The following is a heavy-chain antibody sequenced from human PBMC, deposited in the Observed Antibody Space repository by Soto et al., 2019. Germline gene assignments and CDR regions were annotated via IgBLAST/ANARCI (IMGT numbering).Heavy chain of an antibody. CDR2: INAGNGNT. V-gene: IGHV1-3*01. CDR3: ARDLDTAMGPFDY. Sequence: ASVKVSCKASGYTFTSYAMHWVRQAPGQRLEWMGWINAGNGNTKYSQKFQGRVTITRDTSASTAYMELSSLRSEDTAVYYCARDLDTAMGPFDYWGQGTLVTVSS. J-gene: IGHJ4*02. D-gene: IGHD5-18*01. CDR1: GYTFTSYA.